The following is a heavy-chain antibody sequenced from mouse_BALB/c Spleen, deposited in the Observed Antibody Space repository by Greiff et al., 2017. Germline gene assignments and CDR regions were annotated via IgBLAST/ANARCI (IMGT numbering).Heavy chain of an antibody. CDR1: GISITTGNYR. Sequence: EVKLMESGPGLVKPSQTVSLTCTVTGISITTGNYRWSWIRQFPGNQLEWIGYIYYSGTITYNPSLTSRTTITRDTSKNQFYLEMNSLTAEDTATYYCARDRGYYRYFDVWGAGTTVTVSS. V-gene: IGHV3-5*02. CDR3: ARDRGYYRYFDV. CDR2: IYYSGTI. J-gene: IGHJ1*01. D-gene: IGHD2-2*01.